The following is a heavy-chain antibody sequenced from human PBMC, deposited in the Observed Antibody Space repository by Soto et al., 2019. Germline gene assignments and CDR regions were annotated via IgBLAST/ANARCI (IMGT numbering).Heavy chain of an antibody. D-gene: IGHD6-19*01. Sequence: QVQLVESGGGVVQPGRSLRLSCAASGFTFSSYGMHWVRQAPGKGLEWVAVISYDGSNKYYADSVKGRFTISRDNSKNTLYLQMNSLRAEDTAVYYCAKDLSIAVAGNGMDVW. CDR2: ISYDGSNK. CDR1: GFTFSSYG. CDR3: AKDLSIAVAGNGMDV. V-gene: IGHV3-30*18. J-gene: IGHJ6*01.